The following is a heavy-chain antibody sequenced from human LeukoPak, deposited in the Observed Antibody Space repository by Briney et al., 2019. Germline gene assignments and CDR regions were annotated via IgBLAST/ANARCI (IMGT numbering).Heavy chain of an antibody. J-gene: IGHJ6*03. D-gene: IGHD2-2*01. CDR3: ANGCNRTSCSKFYYYMDV. CDR2: ISVSGGST. V-gene: IGHV3-23*01. Sequence: GGSLRLSCAPPGFTFRGSAMSWVRQAPGKGLEWVSPISVSGGSTYYADSVKGRFTISRDNSKNTLYLQMNSLRAEDTAVYYCANGCNRTSCSKFYYYMDVWAKGTTVTVSS. CDR1: GFTFRGSA.